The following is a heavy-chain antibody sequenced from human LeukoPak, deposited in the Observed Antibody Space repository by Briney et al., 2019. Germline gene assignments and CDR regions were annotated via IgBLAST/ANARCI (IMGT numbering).Heavy chain of an antibody. J-gene: IGHJ3*02. V-gene: IGHV4-59*01. D-gene: IGHD6-6*01. CDR2: IYYSGST. Sequence: SETLSRTCTVSGGSISSYYWSWIRQPPGKGLEWIAYIYYSGSTNYNPSLKSRVTISVDTSKNQFSLKLSSVTAADTAVYYCARGSVAARNDAFDIWGQGTMVTVSS. CDR3: ARGSVAARNDAFDI. CDR1: GGSISSYY.